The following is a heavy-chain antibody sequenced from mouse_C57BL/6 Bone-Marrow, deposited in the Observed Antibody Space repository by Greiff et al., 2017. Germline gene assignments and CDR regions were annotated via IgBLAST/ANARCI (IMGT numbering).Heavy chain of an antibody. Sequence: QVQLQQPGAELVKPGASVKLSCKASGYTFTSYWMHWVKQRPGQGLEWIGMIHPNSGSTNYNEKFKSKATLTVDKSSSTAYLQLSSLTSEDSAVYYCARGGLLRYFDFWGTGTTVTVSS. CDR1: GYTFTSYW. CDR2: IHPNSGST. V-gene: IGHV1-64*01. J-gene: IGHJ1*03. CDR3: ARGGLLRYFDF. D-gene: IGHD2-3*01.